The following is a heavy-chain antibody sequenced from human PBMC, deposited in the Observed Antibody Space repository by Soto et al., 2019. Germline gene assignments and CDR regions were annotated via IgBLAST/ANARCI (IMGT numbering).Heavy chain of an antibody. V-gene: IGHV3-11*05. Sequence: QVQLVESGGDLVKPGGSLRLSCAASGFTFTDYYMSWLRQAPGQGLQWLSYISGSTDYLNYADSVKGRFTISRDNDKSLLYLQMTSLRSDDTAVYYCARDLGLSSSNYFDFWGQGTLVTVSS. CDR1: GFTFTDYY. D-gene: IGHD3-10*01. J-gene: IGHJ4*02. CDR3: ARDLGLSSSNYFDF. CDR2: ISGSTDYL.